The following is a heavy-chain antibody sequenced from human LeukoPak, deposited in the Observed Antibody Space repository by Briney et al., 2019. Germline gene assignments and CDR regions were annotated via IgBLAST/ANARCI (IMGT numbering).Heavy chain of an antibody. CDR2: INQDGSEK. CDR3: ARERAPYYFDY. Sequence: GGSLRFSCAVSGFTFRSYWMSWVRQAPGKGLEWVANINQDGSEKDYVDSVKGRFTISRDNAKNSLYLQMNSLRAEDTAVYYCARERAPYYFDYWDQGTLVTVSS. J-gene: IGHJ4*02. CDR1: GFTFRSYW. V-gene: IGHV3-7*01.